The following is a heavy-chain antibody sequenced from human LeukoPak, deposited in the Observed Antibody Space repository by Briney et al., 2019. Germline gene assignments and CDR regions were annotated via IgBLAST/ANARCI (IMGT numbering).Heavy chain of an antibody. J-gene: IGHJ1*01. Sequence: GGSLRLSCAASGFTFSDYYMSWIRQAPGKGLEWVSYISSSSSYTNYADSAKGRFTISRDNAKNSLYLQMNSLRAEDTAVYYCASSPGAGSARYFQHWGQGTLVTVSS. CDR3: ASSPGAGSARYFQH. D-gene: IGHD6-19*01. CDR2: ISSSSSYT. V-gene: IGHV3-11*06. CDR1: GFTFSDYY.